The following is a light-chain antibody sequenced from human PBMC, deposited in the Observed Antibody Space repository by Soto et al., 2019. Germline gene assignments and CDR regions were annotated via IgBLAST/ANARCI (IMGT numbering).Light chain of an antibody. CDR2: EVS. CDR3: SSYTTSSTVV. V-gene: IGLV2-14*01. Sequence: QSALTQPASVSESPGQSITISCTGTSSDIGYYNYVSWYQQHPGKAPKLIIYEVSNRPSGVSNRFSGSKSANTASLTISGLQAEDEADYHCSSYTTSSTVVFGAGTKVTVL. CDR1: SSDIGYYNY. J-gene: IGLJ1*01.